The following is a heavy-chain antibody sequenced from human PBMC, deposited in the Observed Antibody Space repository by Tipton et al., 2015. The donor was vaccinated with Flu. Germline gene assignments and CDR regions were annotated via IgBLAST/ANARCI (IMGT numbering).Heavy chain of an antibody. CDR1: GFTFSSYA. V-gene: IGHV3-30*01. CDR3: ARAAREGASDI. D-gene: IGHD1-26*01. CDR2: ISYDGSNK. J-gene: IGHJ3*02. Sequence: QVQLVQSGGGVVQPGRSLRLSCAASGFTFSSYAMHWVRQAPGKGLEWVAVISYDGSNKYYADSVKGRFTISRDNSKNTLYLQMNSLRAEDTAVYYCARAAREGASDIWGQGTMVTVSS.